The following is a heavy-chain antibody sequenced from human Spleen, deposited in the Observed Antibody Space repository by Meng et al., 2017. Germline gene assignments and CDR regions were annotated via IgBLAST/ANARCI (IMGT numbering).Heavy chain of an antibody. D-gene: IGHD3-22*01. Sequence: QPQLQESGPGLVKAPEALPRTCSVSGGSISTRGYYWGWIRQPPGKGLEWIGSIGHSGITYYTPSLKSRVTVSIDTSKSQFSLKLTSVTAADTAVYYCARIPDYDTSASWGQGTLVTVSS. CDR3: ARIPDYDTSAS. J-gene: IGHJ5*02. V-gene: IGHV4-39*01. CDR2: IGHSGIT. CDR1: GGSISTRGYY.